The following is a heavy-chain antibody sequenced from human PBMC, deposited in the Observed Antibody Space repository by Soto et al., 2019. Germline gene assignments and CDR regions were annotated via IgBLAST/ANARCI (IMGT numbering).Heavy chain of an antibody. CDR2: IYYSGST. CDR1: GGSISSGDYY. J-gene: IGHJ4*02. CDR3: ARGGDYFRGYFDY. D-gene: IGHD3-10*01. Sequence: QVQLQESGPGLVKPSQTLSLTCTVSGGSISSGDYYWSWIRQPPGKGLEWIGYIYYSGSTYYNPSLKSRVTMSVDTSKNQFSLKLSSVTAADTAVYYCARGGDYFRGYFDYWGQGTLVTVSS. V-gene: IGHV4-30-4*01.